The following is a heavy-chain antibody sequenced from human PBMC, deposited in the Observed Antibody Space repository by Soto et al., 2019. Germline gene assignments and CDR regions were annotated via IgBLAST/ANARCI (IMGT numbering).Heavy chain of an antibody. J-gene: IGHJ3*02. V-gene: IGHV3-30-3*01. Sequence: GGSLRLSCAASGFTFSSYAMHWVRQAPGKGLEWVAVISYDGSNKYYADSVKGRFTISRDNSKNTLYLQMNSLRAEDTAVYYCASAPGEGAFDIWGQGTMVTVSS. CDR2: ISYDGSNK. CDR1: GFTFSSYA. D-gene: IGHD3-16*01. CDR3: ASAPGEGAFDI.